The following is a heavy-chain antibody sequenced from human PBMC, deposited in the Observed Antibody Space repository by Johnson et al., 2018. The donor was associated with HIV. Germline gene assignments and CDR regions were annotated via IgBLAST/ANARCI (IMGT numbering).Heavy chain of an antibody. Sequence: VQLVESGGGVVQPGRSLRLSCAASGITFSDYAMSWVRQAPGKGLEWVSGITWNGGSTGYADSVKGRFTISRDNAKNSLYLQMNSLRAEDTALYYCARVGSGSYLLGAFDIWGQGTMVTVSS. D-gene: IGHD1-26*01. J-gene: IGHJ3*02. CDR3: ARVGSGSYLLGAFDI. CDR2: ITWNGGST. V-gene: IGHV3-20*04. CDR1: GITFSDYA.